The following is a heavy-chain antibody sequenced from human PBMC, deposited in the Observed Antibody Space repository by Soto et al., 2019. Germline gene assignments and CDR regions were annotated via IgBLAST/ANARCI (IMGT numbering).Heavy chain of an antibody. CDR3: ACNAPAIAVAYLDY. V-gene: IGHV3-48*02. D-gene: IGHD6-19*01. Sequence: GGSLRLSCAASGFTFSSYSMNWVRQAPGKGLEWVSYISSSSSTIYYADSVKGRFTISRDNAKNSLYLQMNTLRDEDTAVYYCACNAPAIAVAYLDYWGQGTLVTVSS. CDR1: GFTFSSYS. J-gene: IGHJ4*02. CDR2: ISSSSSTI.